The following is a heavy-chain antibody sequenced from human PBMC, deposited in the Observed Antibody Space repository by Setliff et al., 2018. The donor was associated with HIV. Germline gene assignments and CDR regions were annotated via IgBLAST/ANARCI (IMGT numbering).Heavy chain of an antibody. J-gene: IGHJ4*02. V-gene: IGHV4-39*07. Sequence: SENLSLTCTVSGGSISSSSYYWGWFRQPPGKGLEWIGSVYYSGSTHYNPSLKSRVTISVDTSKNQFSLKLSSVTAADTAVYYCANSPYYYDSSGYSYFDYWGQGTLVTVSS. CDR2: VYYSGST. CDR3: ANSPYYYDSSGYSYFDY. D-gene: IGHD3-22*01. CDR1: GGSISSSSYY.